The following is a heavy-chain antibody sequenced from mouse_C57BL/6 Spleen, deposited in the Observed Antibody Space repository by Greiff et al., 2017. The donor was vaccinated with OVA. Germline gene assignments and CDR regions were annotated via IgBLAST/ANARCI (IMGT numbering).Heavy chain of an antibody. CDR2: IDPSDSYT. Sequence: QVHVKQPGAELVKPGASVKLSCKASGYTFTSYWMQWVKQRPGQGLEWIGEIDPSDSYTNYNQKFKGKATLTVDTSSSTAYMQLSSLTSEDSAVYYCARYDYVSWFAYWGQGTLVTVSA. V-gene: IGHV1-50*01. J-gene: IGHJ3*01. CDR3: ARYDYVSWFAY. D-gene: IGHD2-4*01. CDR1: GYTFTSYW.